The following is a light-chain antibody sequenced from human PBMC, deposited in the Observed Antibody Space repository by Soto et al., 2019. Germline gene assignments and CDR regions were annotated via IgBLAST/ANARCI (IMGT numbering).Light chain of an antibody. V-gene: IGLV2-14*03. CDR3: SSYTTSNTRQIV. J-gene: IGLJ1*01. Sequence: QSVLTQPASVSGSPGQSITICCTGTSSDVSGYNYVSWYQHHPGKAPKLIIYDVSNRPSGVSIRFSASKSDNTASLTISGLQPEDEADYHCSSYTTSNTRQIVFGTGTKVTVL. CDR2: DVS. CDR1: SSDVSGYNY.